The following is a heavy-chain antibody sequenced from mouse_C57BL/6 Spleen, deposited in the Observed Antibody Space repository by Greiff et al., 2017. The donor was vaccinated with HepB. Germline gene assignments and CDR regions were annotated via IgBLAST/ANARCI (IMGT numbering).Heavy chain of an antibody. J-gene: IGHJ2*01. CDR2: IDPETGGT. CDR3: TRESTYYFDY. V-gene: IGHV1-15*01. Sequence: VQLQQSGAELVRPGASVTLSCKASGYTFTDYEMHWVKQTPVHGLEWIGAIDPETGGTAYNQKFKGKAILTADKSSSTAYMELRSLTSEDSAVYYCTRESTYYFDYWGQGTTLTVSS. CDR1: GYTFTDYE.